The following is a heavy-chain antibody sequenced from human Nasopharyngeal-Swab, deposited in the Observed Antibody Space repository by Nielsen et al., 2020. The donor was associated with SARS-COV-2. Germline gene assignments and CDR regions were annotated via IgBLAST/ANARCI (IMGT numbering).Heavy chain of an antibody. CDR2: ISYDGSNK. V-gene: IGHV3-30*18. CDR3: AKEDIVATMFQIGYYFDY. Sequence: WIRQPLGKGLEWVAVISYDGSNKYYADSVKGRFTISRDNSKNTLYLQMNSLRAEDTAVYYCAKEDIVATMFQIGYYFDYWGQGTLVTVSS. D-gene: IGHD5-12*01. J-gene: IGHJ4*02.